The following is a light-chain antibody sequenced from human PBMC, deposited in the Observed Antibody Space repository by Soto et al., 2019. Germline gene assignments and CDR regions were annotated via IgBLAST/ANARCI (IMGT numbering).Light chain of an antibody. Sequence: DIQMTQSPSTLSASVGDRVTITCRASQTISSWLAWYQQKPGKAPKLLIYKASTLKSGVPSRFSGSRSGTEFTLTISSLQPDDFATYYCQHYNSYSEACGQGTKVDIK. CDR3: QHYNSYSEA. CDR1: QTISSW. V-gene: IGKV1-5*03. CDR2: KAS. J-gene: IGKJ1*01.